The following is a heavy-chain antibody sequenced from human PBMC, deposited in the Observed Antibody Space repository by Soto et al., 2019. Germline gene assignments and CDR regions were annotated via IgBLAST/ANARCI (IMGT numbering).Heavy chain of an antibody. V-gene: IGHV3-21*01. J-gene: IGHJ6*02. CDR1: GFTFSSYS. Sequence: PGGSLRLSCAASGFTFSSYSMNWVRQAPGKGLEWVSSISSSSSYIYYADSVKGRFTISRDNAKNSLYLQMNSLRAEDTAVYYCTTRKVYYYGMDVWGQGTTVTVSS. CDR3: TTRKVYYYGMDV. CDR2: ISSSSSYI.